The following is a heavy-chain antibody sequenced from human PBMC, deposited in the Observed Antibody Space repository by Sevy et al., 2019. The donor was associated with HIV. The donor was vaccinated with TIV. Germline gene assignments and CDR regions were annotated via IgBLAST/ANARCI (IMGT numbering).Heavy chain of an antibody. CDR2: IKSKSDGGTT. CDR3: TTKTGPYYDFWSGYYNDY. V-gene: IGHV3-15*01. J-gene: IGHJ4*02. CDR1: GFTFSNAW. D-gene: IGHD3-3*01. Sequence: GGSLRLSCAASGFTFSNAWMSWVRQAPGKGLEWVGRIKSKSDGGTTDYAEPMKGRFTISREDSKNTRYLQMNSLKTEYTAVYYCTTKTGPYYDFWSGYYNDYWGQGTLVTVSS.